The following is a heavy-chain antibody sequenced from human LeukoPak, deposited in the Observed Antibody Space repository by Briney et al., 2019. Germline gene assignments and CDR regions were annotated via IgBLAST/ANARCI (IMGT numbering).Heavy chain of an antibody. V-gene: IGHV3-48*02. Sequence: PGGSLRLSCAASGFTFSIYSMNWLRQAPGKGLEWVSYISGGSSTIYYADSVKGRSTISRDNAKNSLYLQMNSLRDEDTAVYYCARAKYNGNSDWFDPWGQGTLVTVSS. CDR3: ARAKYNGNSDWFDP. CDR1: GFTFSIYS. D-gene: IGHD1-26*01. J-gene: IGHJ5*02. CDR2: ISGGSSTI.